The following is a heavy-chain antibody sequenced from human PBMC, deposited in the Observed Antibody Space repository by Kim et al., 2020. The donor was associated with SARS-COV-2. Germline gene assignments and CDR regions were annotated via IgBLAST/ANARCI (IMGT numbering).Heavy chain of an antibody. CDR3: SRHKHRNTGGGCHSPFFD. CDR2: VNYSCST. V-gene: IGHV4-59*08. CDR1: GGSISSYY. J-gene: IGHJ4*01. Sequence: SETLSLTCTVSGGSISSYYSNWSRQRQAQGLEWIGNVNYSCSTNYNPTLYLQVTISISTDTTQIYLTLSPVTAAATDASYCSRHKHRNTGGGCHSPFFD. D-gene: IGHD2-2*02.